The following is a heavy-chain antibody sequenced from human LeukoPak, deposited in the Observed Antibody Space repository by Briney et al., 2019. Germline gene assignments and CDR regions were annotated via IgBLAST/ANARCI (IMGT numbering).Heavy chain of an antibody. CDR1: GGSISSSSYY. D-gene: IGHD3-10*01. CDR3: ARHFLARDKRSSGSFWFDP. J-gene: IGHJ5*02. Sequence: SETLSLTCTVSGGSISSSSYYWGWIRQPPGKGLEWIGSIYYSGSTYYNPSLKSRVTISVDTSKNQFSLKLSSVTAADTAVYYCARHFLARDKRSSGSFWFDPWGQGTLVTVSS. V-gene: IGHV4-39*07. CDR2: IYYSGST.